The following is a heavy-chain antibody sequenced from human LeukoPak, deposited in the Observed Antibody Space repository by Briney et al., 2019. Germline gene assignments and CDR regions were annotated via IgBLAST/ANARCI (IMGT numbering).Heavy chain of an antibody. CDR1: GVSFSSYY. CDR2: IYYSGTT. D-gene: IGHD6-13*01. J-gene: IGHJ4*02. Sequence: SETLSLTCTVSGVSFSSYYWSWIRQPPGKGLEWVGYIYYSGTTNYNPSLKSRVTISVDTSKNQCSLKLSSVTAADTAVYYCARGVYIAAAQYGYWGQGTLVTVSS. V-gene: IGHV4-59*01. CDR3: ARGVYIAAAQYGY.